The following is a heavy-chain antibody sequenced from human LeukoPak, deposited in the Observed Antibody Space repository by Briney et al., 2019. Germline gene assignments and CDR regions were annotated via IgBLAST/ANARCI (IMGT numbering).Heavy chain of an antibody. D-gene: IGHD2-21*02. CDR3: ARHAYCGGDCYLLDY. J-gene: IGHJ4*02. Sequence: GASVKVSCKASGHTFTNYDINWVRQATGQGPEWMGWMNPKSGNTGYAQKFQGRVTMTRNTSISTAYMELSSLRSDDTAVYYCARHAYCGGDCYLLDYWGQGTLVTVSS. CDR2: MNPKSGNT. V-gene: IGHV1-8*01. CDR1: GHTFTNYD.